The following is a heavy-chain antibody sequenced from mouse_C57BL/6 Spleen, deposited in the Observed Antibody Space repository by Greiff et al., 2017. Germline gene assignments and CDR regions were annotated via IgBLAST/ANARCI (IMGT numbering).Heavy chain of an antibody. J-gene: IGHJ2*01. CDR1: GYTFTGYG. CDR3: ARSLDSSGYDYFDY. V-gene: IGHV1-81*01. Sequence: LVESGAELARPGASVKLSCKASGYTFTGYGISWVKQRNGQGLEWIGEIYPRSGNTYYNEKFKGKATLPADKSSSTAYMELRSLTSEDSAAYFCARSLDSSGYDYFDYWGQGTTLTVSS. CDR2: IYPRSGNT. D-gene: IGHD3-2*02.